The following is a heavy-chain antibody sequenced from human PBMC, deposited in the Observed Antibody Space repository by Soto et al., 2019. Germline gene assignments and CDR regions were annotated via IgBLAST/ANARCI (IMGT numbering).Heavy chain of an antibody. J-gene: IGHJ4*02. D-gene: IGHD2-15*01. Sequence: PGGSLRLSCAASGFTFSSYAMSWVRQAPGKGLEWVSAISGSGGSTYYADSVKGRFTISRDNSKNTLYLQMNSLRAEDTAVYYCAKSYIVVVVAATVIDYWGQGTLVTVSS. CDR3: AKSYIVVVVAATVIDY. CDR1: GFTFSSYA. CDR2: ISGSGGST. V-gene: IGHV3-23*01.